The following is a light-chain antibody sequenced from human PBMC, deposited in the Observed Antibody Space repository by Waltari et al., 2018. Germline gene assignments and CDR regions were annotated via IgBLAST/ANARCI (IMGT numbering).Light chain of an antibody. CDR1: QGIGNS. J-gene: IGKJ3*01. CDR3: QQYYSPPLFT. V-gene: IGKV1-NL1*01. Sequence: DIQMTQSPSSLSAFVGDRVTITCRASQGIGNSLAWYQQKPGEAPKLLLFAASRLESGVPSRFSGSGSGTDYTLTINSLQPEDFATYYCQQYYSPPLFTFGPGTKVDIK. CDR2: AAS.